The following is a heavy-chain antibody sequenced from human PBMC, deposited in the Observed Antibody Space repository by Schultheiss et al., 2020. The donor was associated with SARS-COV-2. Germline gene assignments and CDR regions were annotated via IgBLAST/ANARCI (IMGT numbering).Heavy chain of an antibody. V-gene: IGHV3-66*01. J-gene: IGHJ4*02. D-gene: IGHD3-3*01. Sequence: GGSLRLSCAASGLTVSRSYMSWVRQAPGKGLEWVSVIHNDGSTYYADSVKGRFTISRDNARNTLSLQMNSLRVEDTAVYYCARRDGEYDFWSGIQYGAFDYWGQGTLVTGSS. CDR2: IHNDGST. CDR3: ARRDGEYDFWSGIQYGAFDY. CDR1: GLTVSRSY.